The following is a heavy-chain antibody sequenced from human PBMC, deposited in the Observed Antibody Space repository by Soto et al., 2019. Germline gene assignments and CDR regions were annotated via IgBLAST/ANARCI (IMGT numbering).Heavy chain of an antibody. Sequence: SVKVSCKASGGTFSSYAISWVRQAPGQGLEWMGGIIPIFGTANYAQKFQGRVTITADESTSTAYMELSSLRSEDTAVYYCARNYYDSSGYRYYFDYWGQGTLVTVSS. V-gene: IGHV1-69*13. CDR2: IIPIFGTA. CDR3: ARNYYDSSGYRYYFDY. D-gene: IGHD3-22*01. CDR1: GGTFSSYA. J-gene: IGHJ4*02.